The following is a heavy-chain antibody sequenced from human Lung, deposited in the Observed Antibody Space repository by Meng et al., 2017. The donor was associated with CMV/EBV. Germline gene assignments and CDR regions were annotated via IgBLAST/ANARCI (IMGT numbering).Heavy chain of an antibody. CDR3: ASFDHIPRRNYFDY. V-gene: IGHV4-30-4*01. Sequence: QVQLQESGPGLVEPSRTLSPTCTVAGGSMSSGNYYWSWIRQPPGNGLEWIGYIHHSGSAYYNPSLKSRVSISVDTSKNQFSLNLNSMTAADTAVYYCASFDHIPRRNYFDYWGQGTLVTVSS. CDR2: IHHSGSA. J-gene: IGHJ4*02. CDR1: GGSMSSGNYY. D-gene: IGHD2-21*01.